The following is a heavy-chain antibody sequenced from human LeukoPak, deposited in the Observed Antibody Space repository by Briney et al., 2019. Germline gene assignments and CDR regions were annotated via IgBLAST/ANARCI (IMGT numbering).Heavy chain of an antibody. Sequence: GGSLRLSCAASGFTFSDYYMTWTRQAPGKGLEWVSYISTSSSYTNYTASVRGRFTISRDNAKNSLYLQMNSLRADDTAVYYCARVGGITMVWGVGPPGGFDPCRQGSLVTISS. CDR3: ARVGGITMVWGVGPPGGFDP. CDR1: GFTFSDYY. J-gene: IGHJ5*02. D-gene: IGHD3-10*01. V-gene: IGHV3-11*05. CDR2: ISTSSSYT.